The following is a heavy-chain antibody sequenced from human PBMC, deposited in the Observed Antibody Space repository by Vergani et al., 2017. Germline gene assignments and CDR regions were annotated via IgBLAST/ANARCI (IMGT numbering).Heavy chain of an antibody. Sequence: TASGFTFSSYGMHWVRQAPGKGLEWVAVISYDGSNKYYADSVKGRFTISRDNSKNTLYLQMNSLRAEDTAVYYCAKDYYGSGSSSMDVWGQGTTVTVSS. CDR2: ISYDGSNK. V-gene: IGHV3-30*18. J-gene: IGHJ6*02. D-gene: IGHD3-10*01. CDR1: GFTFSSYG. CDR3: AKDYYGSGSSSMDV.